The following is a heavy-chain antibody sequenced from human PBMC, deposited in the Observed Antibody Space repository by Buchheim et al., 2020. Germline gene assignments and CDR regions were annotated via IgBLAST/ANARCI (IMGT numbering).Heavy chain of an antibody. D-gene: IGHD6-19*01. Sequence: EVQLVESGGGLVQPGGSLRLSCAASGFTFSSYAMSWVRQAPGKGLEWVSAISGSGGSTYYADSVKGRFTISRDNSKNTLYMQMNSLRAEDTAVYYCAKVRQVGYSSGWYLGGVDYWGQGTL. J-gene: IGHJ4*02. CDR1: GFTFSSYA. V-gene: IGHV3-23*04. CDR2: ISGSGGST. CDR3: AKVRQVGYSSGWYLGGVDY.